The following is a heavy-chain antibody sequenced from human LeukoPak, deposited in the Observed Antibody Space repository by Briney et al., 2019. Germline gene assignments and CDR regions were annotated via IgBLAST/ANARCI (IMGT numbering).Heavy chain of an antibody. Sequence: GGSLRLSCAASGFTFNSYWMHWVRQAPGKGLVWVSRINSDESRTAYADSVRGRFSISRDNAKNTLYLQMNSLRAENTAVYYCARGYGDWFDPWGQGTLVTVSS. CDR3: ARGYGDWFDP. CDR1: GFTFNSYW. J-gene: IGHJ5*02. V-gene: IGHV3-74*01. CDR2: INSDESRT. D-gene: IGHD4-17*01.